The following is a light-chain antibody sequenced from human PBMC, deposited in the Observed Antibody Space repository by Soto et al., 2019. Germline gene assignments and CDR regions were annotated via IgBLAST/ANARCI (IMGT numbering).Light chain of an antibody. CDR1: NRAVGNYDF. V-gene: IGLV2-23*01. CDR2: EDI. J-gene: IGLJ1*01. Sequence: QSALTQPASVSGSPGQSITISCTGTNRAVGNYDFVSWYQQHPGKAPKLMIYEDIKRPSGVSNRFSGSKSGSTASLTISGLQAEDEADYYCCSYAGSSTYVFGSGTKLTVL. CDR3: CSYAGSSTYV.